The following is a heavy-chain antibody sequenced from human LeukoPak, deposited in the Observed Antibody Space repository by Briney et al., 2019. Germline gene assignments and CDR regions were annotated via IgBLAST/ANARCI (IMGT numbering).Heavy chain of an antibody. CDR3: ARGPRNDP. CDR2: VHPNSGDT. J-gene: IGHJ5*02. D-gene: IGHD1-14*01. Sequence: GASVKVSCKTSGYPFTTWEINWVRQAAGQGLEWMGWVHPNSGDTDYAQRFQGRGTMTRDTSTSTVYMELRGLRYDDTAVYFCARGPRNDPWGQGTLVTVSS. CDR1: GYPFTTWE. V-gene: IGHV1-8*01.